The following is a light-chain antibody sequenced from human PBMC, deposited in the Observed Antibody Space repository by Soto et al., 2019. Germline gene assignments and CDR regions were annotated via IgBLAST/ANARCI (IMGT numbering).Light chain of an antibody. CDR1: QAISSW. Sequence: DLQLTQSPSSLCASLGARVTITCRASQAISSWLAWYQQRPGKAPKLLIYAASSLQTGIPSRFSGSVSGTDFTLTINSLQPEDSATYICQQAASFPLTFGQGTRLEIK. V-gene: IGKV1-12*01. J-gene: IGKJ5*01. CDR2: AAS. CDR3: QQAASFPLT.